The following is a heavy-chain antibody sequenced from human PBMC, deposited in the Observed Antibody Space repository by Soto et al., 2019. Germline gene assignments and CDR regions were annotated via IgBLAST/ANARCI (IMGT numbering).Heavy chain of an antibody. D-gene: IGHD2-21*02. CDR3: ASPFPYCGGDGTYYYGLDF. CDR2: IIPIFGTA. V-gene: IGHV1-69*01. Sequence: QVQLVQSGAEVKKPGSSVKVSCKASGGTFSSYAISWVRQAPGQGLEWMGGIIPIFGTANYAQKFQGRVTITADESTSTASMELSSLRSEDTAVYYCASPFPYCGGDGTYYYGLDFWGQGTTFTVSS. J-gene: IGHJ6*02. CDR1: GGTFSSYA.